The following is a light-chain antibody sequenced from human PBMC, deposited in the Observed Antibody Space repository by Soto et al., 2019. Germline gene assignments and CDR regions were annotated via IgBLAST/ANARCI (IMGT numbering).Light chain of an antibody. CDR2: GAS. V-gene: IGKV3-20*01. J-gene: IGKJ3*01. CDR1: QSVSSSY. Sequence: EIVLTQSPGTLSLSPGERATLSCRASQSVSSSYLAWLQQKPGQAPRLLIFGASSRATGIPDRFSGSGSGTDFTLTISRLEPEDFAVYYCQQYGSSPPTFGPGTKVDIK. CDR3: QQYGSSPPT.